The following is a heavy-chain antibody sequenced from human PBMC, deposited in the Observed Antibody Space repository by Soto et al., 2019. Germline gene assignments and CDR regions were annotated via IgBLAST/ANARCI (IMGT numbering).Heavy chain of an antibody. V-gene: IGHV4-30-2*01. CDR3: ATEVLSSILYIVL. Sequence: PSETLSLTCAISGASISTRGFTWSWIRQPPGKGLEWIGYIYPSGATYYNPSLKSRVTISLETSKNRFSLNVNSATAADTAVYYCATEVLSSILYIVLWGPGTTVTVFS. D-gene: IGHD6-6*01. J-gene: IGHJ6*02. CDR1: GASISTRGFT. CDR2: IYPSGAT.